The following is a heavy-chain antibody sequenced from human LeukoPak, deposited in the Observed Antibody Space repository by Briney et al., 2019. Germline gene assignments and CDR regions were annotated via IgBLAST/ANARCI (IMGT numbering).Heavy chain of an antibody. V-gene: IGHV3-15*01. D-gene: IGHD3-10*01. CDR1: GVTISDAW. Sequence: GGSLRLSCVASGVTISDAWMSWVRQAPGKGLEWVGRIKSKSDGGTTDYAAPVTDRFIISRDDSKNTLFLQMNSLEADDTTVYYCTTGGHYFGSWGQGTLVIVSS. CDR3: TTGGHYFGS. CDR2: IKSKSDGGTT. J-gene: IGHJ4*02.